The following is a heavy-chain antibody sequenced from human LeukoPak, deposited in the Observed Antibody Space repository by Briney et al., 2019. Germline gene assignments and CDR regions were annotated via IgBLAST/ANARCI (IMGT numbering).Heavy chain of an antibody. V-gene: IGHV1-46*01. D-gene: IGHD6-13*01. Sequence: VASVKVSCKASGYTFTSYYMHWVRQAPGQGLEWMGIINPSGGSTSYAQKFQGRVTITADKSTSTAYMELSSLRFEDTAVYYCARGIAASGDDYWGQGTLVTVSS. CDR2: INPSGGST. CDR3: ARGIAASGDDY. CDR1: GYTFTSYY. J-gene: IGHJ4*02.